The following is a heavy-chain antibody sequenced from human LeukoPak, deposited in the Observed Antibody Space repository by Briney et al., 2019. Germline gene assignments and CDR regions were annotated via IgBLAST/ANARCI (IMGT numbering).Heavy chain of an antibody. CDR1: GGSISSGDYY. V-gene: IGHV3-23*01. J-gene: IGHJ3*02. CDR2: ISGSGGST. CDR3: ARDPTVDAFDI. D-gene: IGHD4-11*01. Sequence: ETLSLTCTVSGGSISSGDYYWSWVRQAPGKGLEWVSAISGSGGSTYYADSVKGRFTISRDNSKNTLYLQMNSLRAEDTAVYYCARDPTVDAFDIWGQGTMVTVSS.